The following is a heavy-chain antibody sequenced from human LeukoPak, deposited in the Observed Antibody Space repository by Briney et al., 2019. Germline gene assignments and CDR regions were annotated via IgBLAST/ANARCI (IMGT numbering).Heavy chain of an antibody. J-gene: IGHJ6*03. Sequence: PSETLSLTCTVSGDSISNYYWTGIRQTPGKGLEWIGNLYHSGAADYNPSLKTRVTTSVDTSKDQFSLSLRSSTAADTAVYFCARLGKTYYMDVWGTGTTVTVSS. V-gene: IGHV4-59*08. CDR1: GDSISNYY. D-gene: IGHD1/OR15-1a*01. CDR2: LYHSGAA. CDR3: ARLGKTYYMDV.